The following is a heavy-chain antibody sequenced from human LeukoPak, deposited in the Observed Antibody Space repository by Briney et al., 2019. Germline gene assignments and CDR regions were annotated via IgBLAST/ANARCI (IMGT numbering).Heavy chain of an antibody. J-gene: IGHJ5*02. Sequence: GESLKISCKGSGYSFTSYWIGWVRQMPGKGLEWVGIIYPGDSDTRYSPSFQGQVTISADKSISTAYLQWSSLKASDTAMYYCARQGCSGGSCYSGPGDNWFDPWGQGTLVTVSS. V-gene: IGHV5-51*01. CDR2: IYPGDSDT. CDR3: ARQGCSGGSCYSGPGDNWFDP. D-gene: IGHD2-15*01. CDR1: GYSFTSYW.